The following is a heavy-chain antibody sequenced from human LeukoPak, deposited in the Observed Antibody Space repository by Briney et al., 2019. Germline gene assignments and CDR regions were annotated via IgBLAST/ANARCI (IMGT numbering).Heavy chain of an antibody. Sequence: PGGSLRLSCAASGFTFSSYGMHWVRQAPGKGLEWVAVISYDGSNKYYADSVKGRFTISRDNSKNTLYLQMNSLRAEDTAVYYCAKETYCRSTSCYYNWFDPWGQGTLVTVSS. D-gene: IGHD2-2*01. CDR1: GFTFSSYG. CDR3: AKETYCRSTSCYYNWFDP. J-gene: IGHJ5*02. V-gene: IGHV3-30*18. CDR2: ISYDGSNK.